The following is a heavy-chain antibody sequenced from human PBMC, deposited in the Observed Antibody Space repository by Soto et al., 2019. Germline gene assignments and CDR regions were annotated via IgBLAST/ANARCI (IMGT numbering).Heavy chain of an antibody. V-gene: IGHV4-59*01. Sequence: SETLSLTCTVSGGSISSYYWSWIRQPPGKGLEWIGYTYYSGSTNYNPSLKSRVTISVDTSKNQFSLKLSSVTAADTAVYYCARGYYYDSSGYYGQQAFDIWGQGTRVTVAS. CDR2: TYYSGST. CDR3: ARGYYYDSSGYYGQQAFDI. J-gene: IGHJ3*02. CDR1: GGSISSYY. D-gene: IGHD3-22*01.